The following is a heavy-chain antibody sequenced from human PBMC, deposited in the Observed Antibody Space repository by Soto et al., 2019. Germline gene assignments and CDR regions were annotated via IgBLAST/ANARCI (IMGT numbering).Heavy chain of an antibody. CDR2: ISSYNGNT. CDR1: GYTFTSYG. J-gene: IGHJ5*02. Sequence: QVQLVQSGAEVKKPGASVKVSCKASGYTFTSYGISWVRQAPGQGLERMGWISSYNGNTNYAQKVQGRVTMTTDTPASTTYMELRSLRSDDTAVYYWARGPRYCSSSSCFSRVTWFDPWGHGTLVTVAS. V-gene: IGHV1-18*01. D-gene: IGHD2-2*01. CDR3: ARGPRYCSSSSCFSRVTWFDP.